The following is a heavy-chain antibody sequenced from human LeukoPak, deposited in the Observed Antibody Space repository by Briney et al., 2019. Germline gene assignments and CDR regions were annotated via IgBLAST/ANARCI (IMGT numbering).Heavy chain of an antibody. CDR2: ISSSSSYI. Sequence: PGGSLRLSCAASGFTFSRYGMNWVRQAPGKGLEWVSSISSSSSYIYYADSVKGRFTISRDNAKNSLYLQMNSLRAEDTAVYYCARGGVFSSGWYVDYWGQGTLVSVSS. CDR1: GFTFSRYG. J-gene: IGHJ4*02. V-gene: IGHV3-21*01. D-gene: IGHD6-19*01. CDR3: ARGGVFSSGWYVDY.